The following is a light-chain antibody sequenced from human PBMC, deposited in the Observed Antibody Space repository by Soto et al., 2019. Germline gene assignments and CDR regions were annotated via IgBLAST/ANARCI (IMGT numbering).Light chain of an antibody. CDR2: GAS. V-gene: IGKV3-20*01. CDR3: QQYGSSLWT. CDR1: QSVSSSY. J-gene: IGKJ1*01. Sequence: EFVLTQSPGTLSLSPGERATLSCRASQSVSSSYLAWYQQKPGQAPRLLIYGASSRATGIPDRFSGSGSGTDFTLTISRLEPEDLAVYYCQQYGSSLWTFVQGTKVEIK.